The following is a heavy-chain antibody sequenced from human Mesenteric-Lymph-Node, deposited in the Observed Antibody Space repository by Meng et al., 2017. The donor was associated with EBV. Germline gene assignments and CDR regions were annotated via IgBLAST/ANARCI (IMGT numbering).Heavy chain of an antibody. CDR3: ARGHDYGDYVVGY. CDR1: GYTFTSYA. V-gene: IGHV1-46*01. CDR2: INRSGGST. D-gene: IGHD4-17*01. Sequence: QVHLVQSGGEVKKPGASVKVSCKASGYTFTSYAMNWVRQAPGQGLEWMGIINRSGGSTTYAQKFQGRVTMTRDTSTSTVYMELSSLTSEDTAVYYCARGHDYGDYVVGYWGQGTLVTVSS. J-gene: IGHJ4*02.